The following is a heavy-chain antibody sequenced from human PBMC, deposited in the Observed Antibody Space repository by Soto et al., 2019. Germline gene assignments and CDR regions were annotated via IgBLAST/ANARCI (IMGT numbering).Heavy chain of an antibody. Sequence: SETLSLTCTVSGGSISSYYWSWIRQPPGKGLEWIGYIYYSGSTNYNPSLKSRVTISVDTSKNQFSLKLSSVTAADTAVYYCATNRYSSSSRIRDYYYYYYMDVWGKGTTVNVSS. CDR2: IYYSGST. D-gene: IGHD6-6*01. J-gene: IGHJ6*03. CDR1: GGSISSYY. CDR3: ATNRYSSSSRIRDYYYYYYMDV. V-gene: IGHV4-59*01.